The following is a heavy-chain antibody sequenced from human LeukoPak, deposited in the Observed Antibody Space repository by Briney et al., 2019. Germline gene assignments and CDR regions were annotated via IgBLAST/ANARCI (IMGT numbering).Heavy chain of an antibody. V-gene: IGHV1-2*02. D-gene: IGHD3-3*01. CDR2: NNPNSGGT. CDR3: ARQPYYDFWSGYFSDSWFDP. Sequence: ASVKVSCKASGYTFTGYYMHWVRQAPGQGLEWMGWNNPNSGGTNYAQKFQGRVTMTRDTSISTAYMELSRLRSDDTAVYYCARQPYYDFWSGYFSDSWFDPWGQGTLVTVSS. J-gene: IGHJ5*02. CDR1: GYTFTGYY.